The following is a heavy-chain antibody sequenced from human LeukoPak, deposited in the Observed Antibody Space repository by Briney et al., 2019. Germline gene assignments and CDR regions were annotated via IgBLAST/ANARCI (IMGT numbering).Heavy chain of an antibody. Sequence: SETLSLTCTVSGGSISSGGYYWSWIRQHPGKGLEWIGYIYYSGSTYYNPSLKSRVTISVDPSKNQFSLKLSSVTAADTAVYYCALSARGHFDPWGQGTLVTVSS. CDR1: GGSISSGGYY. J-gene: IGHJ5*02. CDR2: IYYSGST. CDR3: ALSARGHFDP. V-gene: IGHV4-31*03.